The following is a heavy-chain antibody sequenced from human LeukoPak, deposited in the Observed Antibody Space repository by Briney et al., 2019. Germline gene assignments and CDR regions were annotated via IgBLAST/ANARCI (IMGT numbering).Heavy chain of an antibody. CDR3: ARDQGGDYDSSGSFDY. CDR1: GFTFSSTV. V-gene: IGHV3-23*01. Sequence: GGSLRLSCAASGFTFSSTVMTWVRQAPGKGLEWVSTISPDGKYIYYADSLRGRFTMSRDNSKNTLYLQMNSLRAEDTAVYYCARDQGGDYDSSGSFDYWGQGTLVTVSS. D-gene: IGHD3-22*01. CDR2: ISPDGKYI. J-gene: IGHJ4*02.